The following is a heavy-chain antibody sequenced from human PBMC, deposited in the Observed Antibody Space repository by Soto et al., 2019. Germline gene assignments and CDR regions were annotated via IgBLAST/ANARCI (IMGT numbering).Heavy chain of an antibody. D-gene: IGHD6-19*01. J-gene: IGHJ6*04. Sequence: GGSLRLSCAASGFTFSDYDMHWVRQATGKGLEWVSTIDTAGDTFYPGSVKGRFTISRENAKNSLYLQMNSLRAGDTAVYYCARDRSRGWLDVWGKGTTVTVSS. CDR1: GFTFSDYD. V-gene: IGHV3-13*01. CDR3: ARDRSRGWLDV. CDR2: IDTAGDT.